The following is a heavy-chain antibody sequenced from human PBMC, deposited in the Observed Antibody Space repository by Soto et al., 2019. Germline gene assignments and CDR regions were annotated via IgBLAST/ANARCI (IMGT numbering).Heavy chain of an antibody. CDR2: MNPNSGNT. V-gene: IGHV1-8*01. CDR3: AWYDYGMDV. Sequence: ASVKVSCKASGYTFTSYDINWVRQATGQGLEWMGWMNPNSGNTGYAPKFQGRVTMTRNTSISTAYMELSSLGCEDTAVYYWAWYDYGMDVWGQGTTVTVSS. J-gene: IGHJ6*01. CDR1: GYTFTSYD.